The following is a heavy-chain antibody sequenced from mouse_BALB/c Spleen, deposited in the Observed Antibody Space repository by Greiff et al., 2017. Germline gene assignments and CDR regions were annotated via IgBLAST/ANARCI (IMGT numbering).Heavy chain of an antibody. D-gene: IGHD2-10*02. CDR3: ARSGYGNPYYAMDY. CDR2: ISYSGST. CDR1: GYSITSDYA. J-gene: IGHJ4*01. V-gene: IGHV3-2*02. Sequence: DVKLQESGPGLVKPSQSLSLTCTVTGYSITSDYAWNWIRQFPGNKLEWMGYISYSGSTSYNPSLKSRISITRDTSKNQFFLQLNSVTTEDTATYYCARSGYGNPYYAMDYWGQGTSVTVSS.